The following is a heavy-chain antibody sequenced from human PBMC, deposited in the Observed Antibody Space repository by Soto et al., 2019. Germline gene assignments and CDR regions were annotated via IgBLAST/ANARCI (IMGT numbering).Heavy chain of an antibody. CDR2: IIPIFGTA. CDR1: GGTFSSYA. J-gene: IGHJ3*02. V-gene: IGHV1-69*06. D-gene: IGHD3-22*01. Sequence: SVKVSCKASGGTFSSYAISWVRQAPGQGLEWMGWIIPIFGTANYAQKFQGRVTITADKSTSTAYMELSSLRSEDTAVYYCARCVRGTMIVFEDAFDIWGQGTMVTVSS. CDR3: ARCVRGTMIVFEDAFDI.